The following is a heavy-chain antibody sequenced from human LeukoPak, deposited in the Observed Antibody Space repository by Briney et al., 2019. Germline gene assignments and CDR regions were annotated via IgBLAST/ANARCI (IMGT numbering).Heavy chain of an antibody. D-gene: IGHD3-16*01. J-gene: IGHJ6*02. CDR2: ISGSGGST. CDR3: AKGDYDYYYYYGMDV. Sequence: GGSLRLSCAASGFTFSSYAMSWVRQAPGKGLEWVSGISGSGGSTYYADSVKGRFTISRDNSKNTLYLQMNSLRAEDTVVYYCAKGDYDYYYYYGMDVWGQGTTVTVSS. V-gene: IGHV3-23*01. CDR1: GFTFSSYA.